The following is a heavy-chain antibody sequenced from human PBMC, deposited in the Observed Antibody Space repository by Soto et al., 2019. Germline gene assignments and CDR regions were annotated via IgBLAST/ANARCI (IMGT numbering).Heavy chain of an antibody. J-gene: IGHJ4*02. Sequence: AAVKVSCKASGYMFVTYGINWVRQAPGQGLEWMGWISAYNGNTKYAQNLQGRGTMTTDASTSTAYMEMRSLRSDDTAVYYCARDLDGSGSYYTDYWGPGTLVTVSS. CDR3: ARDLDGSGSYYTDY. V-gene: IGHV1-18*01. D-gene: IGHD3-10*01. CDR2: ISAYNGNT. CDR1: GYMFVTYG.